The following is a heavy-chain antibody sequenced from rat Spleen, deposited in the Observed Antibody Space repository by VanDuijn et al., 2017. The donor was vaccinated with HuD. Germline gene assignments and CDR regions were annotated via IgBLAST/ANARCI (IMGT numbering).Heavy chain of an antibody. CDR2: ISYDGSST. CDR3: ARQIAAIFGDY. D-gene: IGHD1-2*01. V-gene: IGHV5-29*01. CDR1: GFTFSNYG. Sequence: EVQLVESGGGLVQPGRSLKLSCAASGFTFSNYGMHWIRQAPTKGLEWVATISYDGSSTYYRDSVKGRFTISRDNAENTVYLQMNSLRSEDTATYYWARQIAAIFGDYWGQGVMVTVAS. J-gene: IGHJ2*01.